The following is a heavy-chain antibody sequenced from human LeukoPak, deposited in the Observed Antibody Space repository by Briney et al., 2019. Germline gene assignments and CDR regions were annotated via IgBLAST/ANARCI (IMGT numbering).Heavy chain of an antibody. V-gene: IGHV4-34*01. D-gene: IGHD5-18*01. J-gene: IGHJ3*02. CDR3: ARPDQRGYSYDYSAFDI. Sequence: SETLSLTCAVYGGSFSGYYWSWIRQPPGKGLEWIGEINHSGSTNYNPSLKSRVTISVDTSKNQFSLKLSSVTAADTAVYYCARPDQRGYSYDYSAFDIWGQGTMGTVSS. CDR2: INHSGST. CDR1: GGSFSGYY.